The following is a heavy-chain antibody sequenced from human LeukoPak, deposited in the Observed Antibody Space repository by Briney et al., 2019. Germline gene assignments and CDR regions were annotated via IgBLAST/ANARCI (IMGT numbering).Heavy chain of an antibody. CDR3: ARDYKYAFDN. CDR1: GFTFSSYS. J-gene: IGHJ4*02. V-gene: IGHV3-48*01. CDR2: ISSSSSTI. Sequence: GGSLRLSCAASGFTFSSYSMNWVRQAPGKGLEWVSYISSSSSTIYCADSVKGRFTISGDKAKNSLYLQMNSLRVEDTAVYYCARDYKYAFDNWGQGTLVTVSS. D-gene: IGHD5-24*01.